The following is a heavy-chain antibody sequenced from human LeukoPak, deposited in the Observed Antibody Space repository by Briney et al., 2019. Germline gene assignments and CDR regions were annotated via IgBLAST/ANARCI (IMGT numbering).Heavy chain of an antibody. D-gene: IGHD2-2*01. CDR3: ARDRVVVPAAFDY. CDR1: GYTFSVYY. CDR2: INTNGGGT. V-gene: IGHV1-2*06. J-gene: IGHJ4*02. Sequence: GASVKLSCTTSGYTFSVYYMHWVRQAPGQGLGWIGRINTNGGGTKYAQKFQGRVTMTRDTSISTAYMELSRLRSDDTAVYYCARDRVVVPAAFDYWGQGTLVTVSS.